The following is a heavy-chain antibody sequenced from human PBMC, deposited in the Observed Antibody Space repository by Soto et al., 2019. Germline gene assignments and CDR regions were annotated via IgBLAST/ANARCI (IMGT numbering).Heavy chain of an antibody. J-gene: IGHJ4*02. Sequence: QVQLVESGGGVVQPGRSLGLSCAASGFTFSIYGMHWVRQAPGKGLEWVAVISYDGSNKYYADSVKGRFTISRDNSKNTLYLQMNSLRAEDTAVYYCAKNHQRAPSRDGYNLIDYWGQGTLVTVSS. CDR3: AKNHQRAPSRDGYNLIDY. V-gene: IGHV3-30*18. CDR1: GFTFSIYG. D-gene: IGHD5-12*01. CDR2: ISYDGSNK.